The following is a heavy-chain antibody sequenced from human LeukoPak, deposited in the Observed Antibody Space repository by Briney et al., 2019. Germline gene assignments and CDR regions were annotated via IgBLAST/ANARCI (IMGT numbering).Heavy chain of an antibody. CDR3: ARDREATHFDY. Sequence: GGSLRLSCAASGFTFSSYGMHWVRQAPGKGLEWVAVIWYDGSNKYYADSVKGRFTISRDNSKNTLYLQMNSLRAEDTAVYYCARDREATHFDYWGQGTLVTVPS. CDR2: IWYDGSNK. J-gene: IGHJ4*02. D-gene: IGHD5-12*01. V-gene: IGHV3-33*01. CDR1: GFTFSSYG.